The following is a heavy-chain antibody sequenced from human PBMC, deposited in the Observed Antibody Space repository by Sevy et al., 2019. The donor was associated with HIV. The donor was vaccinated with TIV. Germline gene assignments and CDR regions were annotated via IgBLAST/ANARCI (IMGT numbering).Heavy chain of an antibody. V-gene: IGHV3-21*01. Sequence: GGSLRLSCTASGFTFGSYSMNWVRQAPGKGLEWVSSISSNSSHIYYADSVKGRFTISRDNAKNSLYLQMNSLRAEDTAVYYCARDGPTMVRGVSFYSDYWGQGTLVTVSS. J-gene: IGHJ4*02. CDR2: ISSNSSHI. D-gene: IGHD3-10*01. CDR1: GFTFGSYS. CDR3: ARDGPTMVRGVSFYSDY.